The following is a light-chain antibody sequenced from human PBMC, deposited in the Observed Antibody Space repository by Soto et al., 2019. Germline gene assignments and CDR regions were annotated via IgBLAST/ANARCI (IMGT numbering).Light chain of an antibody. CDR1: QSVLYSSSNKNY. V-gene: IGKV4-1*01. CDR3: QQYYSTPLT. Sequence: DIVMTQSPDSLAVSLGERATINCKSSQSVLYSSSNKNYLAWYQQKPGQPPKLLIYWASTRESGVPDRLSGSGSGTDFTLTISSLQAEDVAVYYCQQYYSTPLTFGGGTKVEIK. J-gene: IGKJ4*01. CDR2: WAS.